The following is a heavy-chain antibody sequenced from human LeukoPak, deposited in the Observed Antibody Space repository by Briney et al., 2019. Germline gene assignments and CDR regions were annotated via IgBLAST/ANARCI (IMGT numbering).Heavy chain of an antibody. CDR2: ISSSSSTI. Sequence: PGGSLKLSCAASGFTFSSYSMNWVRQAPGKGLEWVSYISSSSSTIYYADSVKGRFTISRDNAKNSLYLQMNSLRAEDTAVYYCARPSRGGYYYYYMDVWGKGTTVTVSS. V-gene: IGHV3-48*01. J-gene: IGHJ6*03. CDR1: GFTFSSYS. CDR3: ARPSRGGYYYYYMDV. D-gene: IGHD2-15*01.